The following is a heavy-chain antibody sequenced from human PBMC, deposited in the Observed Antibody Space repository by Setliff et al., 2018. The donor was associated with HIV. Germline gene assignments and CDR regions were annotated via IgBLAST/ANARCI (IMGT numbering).Heavy chain of an antibody. Sequence: SETLSLTCAVSGFSISSGFFWGWVRQPPGKGLEWIGSIYQSGTTYYNPALKSRVTISVDTSKNQFSLRLTSVTAADTAVYFCARAQIAAPRPYEYWGQGTLVTVSS. J-gene: IGHJ4*02. CDR1: GFSISSGFF. CDR2: IYQSGTT. CDR3: ARAQIAAPRPYEY. V-gene: IGHV4-38-2*01. D-gene: IGHD6-6*01.